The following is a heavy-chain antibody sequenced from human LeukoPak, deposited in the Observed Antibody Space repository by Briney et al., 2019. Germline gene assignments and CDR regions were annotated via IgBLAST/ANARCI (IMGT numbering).Heavy chain of an antibody. V-gene: IGHV3-74*01. CDR3: ARGASGYSYG. CDR2: INSDGTST. J-gene: IGHJ4*02. D-gene: IGHD5-18*01. CDR1: GFTFSSYW. Sequence: PGGSLRLSCAASGFTFSSYWVHWVRQVPGKGLVWVSRINSDGTSTTYADSVKGRFTISRDNAKNTLYLQMNSLRAEDTAVYYCARGASGYSYGWGQGTLVTVSS.